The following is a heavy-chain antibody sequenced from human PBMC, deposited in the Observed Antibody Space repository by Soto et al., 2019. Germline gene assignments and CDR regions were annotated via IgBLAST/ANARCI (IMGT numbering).Heavy chain of an antibody. D-gene: IGHD1-1*01. J-gene: IGHJ6*02. CDR3: AREGTGYYYGMDV. CDR1: GGSISSGGYY. Sequence: SETLSLTCTVSGGSISSGGYYWSWIRQHPGKGLEWIGYIYYSGSTYYNPSLKSRVTISVDTSKNQFSLKLSSVTAADTAVYYCAREGTGYYYGMDVWGQGTTVTVSS. V-gene: IGHV4-31*03. CDR2: IYYSGST.